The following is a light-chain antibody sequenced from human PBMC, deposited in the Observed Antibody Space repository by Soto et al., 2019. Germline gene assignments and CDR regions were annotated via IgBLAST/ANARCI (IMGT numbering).Light chain of an antibody. CDR3: SSFTTSDTYV. V-gene: IGLV2-11*01. J-gene: IGLJ1*01. Sequence: QSVLNQPRSVSGSPGQSVTISCTGTSSDVGGYNYVSWYQQHPGKAPKLMIYDVSKRPSGVPDRFSGSKSGNTASLTISGLQAEDEADYYCSSFTTSDTYVFGSGTKVTVL. CDR1: SSDVGGYNY. CDR2: DVS.